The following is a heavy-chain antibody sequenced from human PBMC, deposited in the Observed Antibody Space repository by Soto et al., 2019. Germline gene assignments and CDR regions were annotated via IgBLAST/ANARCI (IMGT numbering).Heavy chain of an antibody. CDR2: ISYDGSNK. Sequence: PGGSLRLSCAASGFTFSSYGMHWVRQAPGKGLEWVAVISYDGSNKYYADSVKGRFTISRDNSKNTLYLQMNSLRAEDTAVYYCAKGSYSSSWYFPMDYYYYGMDVWGQGTTVTVSS. V-gene: IGHV3-30*18. CDR1: GFTFSSYG. D-gene: IGHD6-13*01. CDR3: AKGSYSSSWYFPMDYYYYGMDV. J-gene: IGHJ6*02.